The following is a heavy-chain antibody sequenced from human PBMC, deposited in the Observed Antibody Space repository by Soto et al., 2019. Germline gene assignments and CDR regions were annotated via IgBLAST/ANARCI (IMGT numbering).Heavy chain of an antibody. CDR3: ARSLGYCSGGSCYWFDP. CDR2: IYYSGST. CDR1: GGSISSYY. J-gene: IGHJ5*02. D-gene: IGHD2-15*01. V-gene: IGHV4-59*01. Sequence: QVQLQESGPGLVKPSETLSLTCTVSGGSISSYYWSWIRQPPGKGLEWIGDIYYSGSTNYNPSLKSRGTISVDTYKNQCSLKLSSVTAADTAVYYCARSLGYCSGGSCYWFDPWGQGTLVTVSS.